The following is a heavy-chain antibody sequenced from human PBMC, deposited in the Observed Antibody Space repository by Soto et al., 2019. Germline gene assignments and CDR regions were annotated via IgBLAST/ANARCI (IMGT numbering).Heavy chain of an antibody. CDR1: GYTFASYG. J-gene: IGHJ6*02. V-gene: IGHV1-18*01. Sequence: ASVKVSCKASGYTFASYGITWVRQAPGQGLEWMGWSSAYNVNTNYAQKLQGRVTMTTDTSTSTAYMELRSLRSDDTAVYYCARGGGCISPSCHAGIHYYYGMDVWGQGATVTVSS. CDR2: SSAYNVNT. CDR3: ARGGGCISPSCHAGIHYYYGMDV. D-gene: IGHD2-2*01.